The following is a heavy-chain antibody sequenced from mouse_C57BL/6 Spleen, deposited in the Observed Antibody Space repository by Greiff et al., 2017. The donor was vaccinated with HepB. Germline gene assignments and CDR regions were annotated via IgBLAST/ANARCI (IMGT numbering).Heavy chain of an antibody. D-gene: IGHD1-1*01. CDR3: AKGSTTLGDY. J-gene: IGHJ4*01. CDR1: GFSLTSYG. V-gene: IGHV2-5*01. Sequence: VQLQESGPGLVQPSQSLSITCTVSGFSLTSYGVHWVRQSPGKGLEWLGVIWRGGSTDYNAAFMSRLSITKDNSKSQAFLNMNSLQADDTAIYYCAKGSTTLGDYWGQGTSVTVSS. CDR2: IWRGGST.